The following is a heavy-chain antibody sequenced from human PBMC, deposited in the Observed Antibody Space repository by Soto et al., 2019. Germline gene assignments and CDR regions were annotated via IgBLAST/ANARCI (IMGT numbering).Heavy chain of an antibody. V-gene: IGHV1-69*12. J-gene: IGHJ4*02. CDR3: VQAVAGPNFDY. CDR2: IIPIFGTA. Sequence: QVQLVQSGAEVKKPGSSVKVSCKASGGTFSSYAISWVRQAPGQGLERMGGIIPIFGTANYAQKFQGRVTITADESTSTAYMELSSLRSEDTAVYYCVQAVAGPNFDYWGQGTLVTVSS. CDR1: GGTFSSYA. D-gene: IGHD6-19*01.